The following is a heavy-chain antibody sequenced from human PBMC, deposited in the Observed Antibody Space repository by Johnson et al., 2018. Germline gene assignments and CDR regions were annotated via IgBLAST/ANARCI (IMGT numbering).Heavy chain of an antibody. V-gene: IGHV1-8*01. Sequence: QVQLVQSGAEVKKPGASVKVSCKASGYTFTSYDINWVRQATGQGLEWMGWMNPNSGNTGYAQKFQGRVTMTRNTSISTAYMELSSLRSEDTAVYYCAGQLGRGGSPTRLAYYYYYGMDVWGQGTTVTVSS. J-gene: IGHJ6*02. CDR3: AGQLGRGGSPTRLAYYYYYGMDV. CDR2: MNPNSGNT. D-gene: IGHD1-1*01. CDR1: GYTFTSYD.